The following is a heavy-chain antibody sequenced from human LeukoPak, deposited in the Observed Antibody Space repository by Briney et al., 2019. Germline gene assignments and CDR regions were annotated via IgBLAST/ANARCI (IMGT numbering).Heavy chain of an antibody. CDR3: GREAVGGIEAQ. CDR1: GYTFTSYG. J-gene: IGHJ4*02. V-gene: IGHV1-18*04. Sequence: PGASVNLSCKASGYTFTSYGINWVRQAPGQGLEWMGLISAYNGNTNYAQKLQSRVTMTTDTSTSTAYMELRSLRSDDTAVYYCGREAVGGIEAQWGQGTLVTVSS. CDR2: ISAYNGNT. D-gene: IGHD6-13*01.